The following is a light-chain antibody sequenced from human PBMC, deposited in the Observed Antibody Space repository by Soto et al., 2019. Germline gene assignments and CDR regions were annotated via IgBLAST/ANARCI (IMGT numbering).Light chain of an antibody. CDR1: SSNIGADYD. J-gene: IGLJ2*01. V-gene: IGLV1-40*01. Sequence: QSVLTQSPSVSGAPGQRVTISCTGSSSNIGADYDVHWYQQFPGTAPKLLIYGNNNRPSGVPDRFSGSKSGTSASLAITGLQAEDEADYYCQSYDSSQSGVVFGGGTKVTVL. CDR2: GNN. CDR3: QSYDSSQSGVV.